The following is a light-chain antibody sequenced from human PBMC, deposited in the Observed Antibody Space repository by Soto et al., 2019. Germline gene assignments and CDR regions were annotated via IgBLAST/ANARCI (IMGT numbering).Light chain of an antibody. CDR2: AAS. CDR3: QKYNSASFT. Sequence: DIQMTQSPSTLSASVGDRVTITCRASQSISSYLHWYQQKPGKAPKLLISAASSLQSGVPSRFSGSGSGTDFTLTIISLQPEDVATYYCQKYNSASFTFGPGTKVD. J-gene: IGKJ3*01. V-gene: IGKV1-39*01. CDR1: QSISSY.